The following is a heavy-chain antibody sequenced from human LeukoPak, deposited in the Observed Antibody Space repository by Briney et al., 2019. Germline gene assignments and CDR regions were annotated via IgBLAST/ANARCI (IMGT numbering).Heavy chain of an antibody. CDR3: AKDLGGQYGLDYFDY. D-gene: IGHD3-16*01. V-gene: IGHV3-23*01. J-gene: IGHJ4*02. CDR1: GFTFSSYA. CDR2: ISGSGGST. Sequence: GGSLRLSRAASGFTFSSYAMSWVRQAPGKGLEWVSGISGSGGSTYYADSVKGRFTISRDNSKNTLYLQMNSLRAEDTAVYYCAKDLGGQYGLDYFDYWGQGTLVTVSS.